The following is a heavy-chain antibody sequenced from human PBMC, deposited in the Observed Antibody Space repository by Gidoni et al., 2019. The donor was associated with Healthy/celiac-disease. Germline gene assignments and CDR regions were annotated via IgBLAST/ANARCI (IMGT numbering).Heavy chain of an antibody. Sequence: EVQLVQSGAEVKKPGESLRISCTGSGYSFTRYWISWVRQMPGKGLEWMGRIDPSDSYTNYSPSFQGHGTISADKSISTAYLQWSSLKASDTAMYYCARYIVVVPAAYKIGFDPWGQGTLVTVSS. J-gene: IGHJ5*02. V-gene: IGHV5-10-1*01. CDR2: IDPSDSYT. D-gene: IGHD2-2*01. CDR3: ARYIVVVPAAYKIGFDP. CDR1: GYSFTRYW.